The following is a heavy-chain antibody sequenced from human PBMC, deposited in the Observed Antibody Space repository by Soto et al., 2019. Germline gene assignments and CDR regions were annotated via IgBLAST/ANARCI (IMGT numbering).Heavy chain of an antibody. CDR2: IDSDGSII. CDR3: ARVWPDGYARYQYYGLDV. CDR1: GFTFSTYW. D-gene: IGHD5-18*01. V-gene: IGHV3-74*01. J-gene: IGHJ6*02. Sequence: GGALRVSCAASGFTFSTYWIHWVRQIPGKGMEWVSHIDSDGSIITYADSVKGRFTISRDNAKNTLYLQMNSLRAGDTAVYYCARVWPDGYARYQYYGLDVWGQRTTV.